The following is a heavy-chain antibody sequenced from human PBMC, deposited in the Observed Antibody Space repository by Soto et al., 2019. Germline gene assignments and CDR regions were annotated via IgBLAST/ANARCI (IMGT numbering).Heavy chain of an antibody. CDR3: AKDRGIIVQEGDAFDV. V-gene: IGHV3-23*01. CDR2: ISDSGDRT. D-gene: IGHD3-16*02. Sequence: LSLSCSPSGFTLSMSTLNWVRQAPGKGVEWVSYISDSGDRTYYADSVKGRFTISRDRSKNTVSLQMDSLREEDTAAYYCAKDRGIIVQEGDAFDVWGHGTKFTVSS. CDR1: GFTLSMST. J-gene: IGHJ3*01.